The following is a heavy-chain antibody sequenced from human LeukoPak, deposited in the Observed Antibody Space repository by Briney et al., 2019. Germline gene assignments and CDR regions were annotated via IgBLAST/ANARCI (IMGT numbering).Heavy chain of an antibody. V-gene: IGHV4-31*03. CDR2: IYYSGST. D-gene: IGHD3-22*01. Sequence: PSQTLSPTCTVSGGSISSGGYYWSWICQHPGKGLEWIGYIYYSGSTYYNPSLKSRVTISVDTSKNQFSLKLSSVTAADTAVYYCARALPNYYDSLGAFDIWGQGTMVTVSS. J-gene: IGHJ3*02. CDR3: ARALPNYYDSLGAFDI. CDR1: GGSISSGGYY.